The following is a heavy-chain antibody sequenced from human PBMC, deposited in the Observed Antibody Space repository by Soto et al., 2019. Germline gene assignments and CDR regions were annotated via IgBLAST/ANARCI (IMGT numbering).Heavy chain of an antibody. J-gene: IGHJ4*02. D-gene: IGHD3-22*01. V-gene: IGHV4-59*01. CDR3: AREGGNYDSSGYYNPFDY. CDR2: IYYSGST. Sequence: LSLTCTVSGGSISSYYWSWIRQPPGKGLEWIGYIYYSGSTNYNPSLKSRVTLSVDTSKNQFSLKLSSATAADTAVYYCAREGGNYDSSGYYNPFDYWGQGTLVTVSS. CDR1: GGSISSYY.